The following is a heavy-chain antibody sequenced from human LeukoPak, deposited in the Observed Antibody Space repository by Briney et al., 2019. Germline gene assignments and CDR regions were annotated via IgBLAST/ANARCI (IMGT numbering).Heavy chain of an antibody. D-gene: IGHD3-10*01. CDR2: IYHSGST. Sequence: PSETLSLTCAVYGGSFSGYYWGWIRQPPGKGLEWIGSIYHSGSTHYNPSLKSRVTISVDTSKNQFSLKLSSVTAADTAVYYCARTRYYYNSRSYGAPYYFDYWGQGTLVTVSS. CDR3: ARTRYYYNSRSYGAPYYFDY. V-gene: IGHV4-34*01. J-gene: IGHJ4*02. CDR1: GGSFSGYY.